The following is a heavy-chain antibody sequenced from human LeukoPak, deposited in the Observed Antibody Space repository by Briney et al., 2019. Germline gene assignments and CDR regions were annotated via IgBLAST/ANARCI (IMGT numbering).Heavy chain of an antibody. J-gene: IGHJ4*02. D-gene: IGHD3-10*01. CDR1: GFTFSSYG. CDR3: TTDRLWFGELLSPVDY. CDR2: IWYDGSKK. V-gene: IGHV3-33*01. Sequence: PGGSLRLSCAASGFTFSSYGLHWVRQAPGKGLEWVALIWYDGSKKYYADSVKGRFTISRDNSNNTLYLQMNSLKTEDTAVYYCTTDRLWFGELLSPVDYWGQGTLVTVSS.